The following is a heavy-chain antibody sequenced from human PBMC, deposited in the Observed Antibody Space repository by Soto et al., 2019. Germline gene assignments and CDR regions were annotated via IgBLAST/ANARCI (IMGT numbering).Heavy chain of an antibody. D-gene: IGHD3-22*01. V-gene: IGHV4-39*01. CDR1: GGSISSSSYY. Sequence: SETLSLTCTFSGGSISSSSYYWGWIRRPPGKGLEWIGSIYYSGSTYYNPSLKSRVTISVDTSKNQFSLKLSSVTAADTAVYYCARLRRPLGYYDSSGYGDYWGEGTLVTVSS. J-gene: IGHJ4*02. CDR3: ARLRRPLGYYDSSGYGDY. CDR2: IYYSGST.